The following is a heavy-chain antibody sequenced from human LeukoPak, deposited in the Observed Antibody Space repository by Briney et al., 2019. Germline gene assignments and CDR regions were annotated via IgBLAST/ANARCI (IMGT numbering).Heavy chain of an antibody. CDR3: ARDLPGRTNLLVAATVSWFDP. J-gene: IGHJ5*02. V-gene: IGHV1-46*01. CDR1: GGTFSSYA. D-gene: IGHD2-15*01. CDR2: INPSGGST. Sequence: ASVKVSCKASGGTFSSYAISWVRQAPGQGLEWMGIINPSGGSTSYAQKFQGRVTMTRDTSTSTVYMELSSLRSEDTAVYYCARDLPGRTNLLVAATVSWFDPWGQGTLVTVSS.